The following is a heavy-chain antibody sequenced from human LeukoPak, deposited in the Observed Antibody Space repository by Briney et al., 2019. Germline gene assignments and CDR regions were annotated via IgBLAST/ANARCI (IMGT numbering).Heavy chain of an antibody. CDR1: GFTFSNNG. CDR2: ISYDGSYK. CDR3: AREMGSGYYDSSGDY. D-gene: IGHD3-22*01. V-gene: IGHV3-30*03. Sequence: PGRSLRLSCAASGFTFSNNGMHWVRQAPGKGLEWVVVISYDGSYKYYADSVKGRFTISRDNSRNTLYLQMNSLRAEDTAVYYCAREMGSGYYDSSGDYWGQGTLVTVSS. J-gene: IGHJ4*02.